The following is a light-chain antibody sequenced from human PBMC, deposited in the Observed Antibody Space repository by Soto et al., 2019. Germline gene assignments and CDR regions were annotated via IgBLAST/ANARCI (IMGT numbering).Light chain of an antibody. Sequence: QSVLTQPPSVSASPGQMVTISCSGSSSNIGGNSVSWYQQLPGTAPKLLIYDDDKRPSGIPDRFSGSKSGTSATLGITGFQTGDEADYYCGSWDSSLSAYVLGTGTKGNVL. CDR2: DDD. V-gene: IGLV1-51*01. CDR3: GSWDSSLSAYV. CDR1: SSNIGGNS. J-gene: IGLJ1*01.